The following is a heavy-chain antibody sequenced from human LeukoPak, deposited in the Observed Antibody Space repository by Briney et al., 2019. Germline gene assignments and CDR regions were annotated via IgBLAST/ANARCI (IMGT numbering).Heavy chain of an antibody. V-gene: IGHV3-30-3*01. J-gene: IGHJ4*02. CDR2: ISYDGSNK. CDR3: ASYDSSGYYYFDY. D-gene: IGHD3-22*01. CDR1: GFTFSSYA. Sequence: GGSLRLSCAASGFTFSSYAMHWVRQAPGKGLEWVAVISYDGSNKYYADSVKGRFTISRDNSKSTLYLQMNSLRAADTAVYYCASYDSSGYYYFDYWGQGTLVTVSS.